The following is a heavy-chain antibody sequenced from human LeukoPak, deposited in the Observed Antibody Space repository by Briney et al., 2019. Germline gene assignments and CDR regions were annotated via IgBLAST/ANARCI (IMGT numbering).Heavy chain of an antibody. V-gene: IGHV3-30*18. J-gene: IGHJ4*02. D-gene: IGHD1-26*01. CDR2: IYYDGSNK. CDR3: AKDRARWELGY. CDR1: GCTFSGYY. Sequence: PGRSLTLTCAAYGCTFSGYYWHWVRQAPGKGLEWMADIYYDGSNKYNADSVKGQFTISRDNSTATQSLQKNSLRAEDTAVYHCAKDRARWELGYWGQGTLVTVSS.